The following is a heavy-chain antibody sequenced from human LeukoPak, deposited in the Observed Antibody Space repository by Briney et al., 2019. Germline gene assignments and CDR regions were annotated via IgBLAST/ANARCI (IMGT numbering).Heavy chain of an antibody. Sequence: GGSLRLSCAASGFTFTDAWMSWVRQAPGKGLEWVGRIKSKTDGGTTEYAAPVKGRFSISRDDSENTPYLQMNSLKTEDTAVYYCTTAPAAYTFDYWGQGTLVTVSS. D-gene: IGHD2-2*01. CDR2: IKSKTDGGTT. V-gene: IGHV3-15*01. J-gene: IGHJ4*02. CDR3: TTAPAAYTFDY. CDR1: GFTFTDAW.